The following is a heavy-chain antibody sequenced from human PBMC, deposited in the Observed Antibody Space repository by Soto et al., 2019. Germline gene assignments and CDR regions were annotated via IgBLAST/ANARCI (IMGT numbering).Heavy chain of an antibody. V-gene: IGHV1-69*02. CDR2: IIPILGIA. Sequence: QVQLVQSGAEVKKPGSSVKVSCKASGGTFSSYTISWVRQAPGQGLEWMGRIIPILGIANYAQKFQGRVTITADKSTSTAYMELSSLRSEDTDVYYCARGSSSWPFDYWGQGTLVTVSS. CDR1: GGTFSSYT. CDR3: ARGSSSWPFDY. D-gene: IGHD6-13*01. J-gene: IGHJ4*02.